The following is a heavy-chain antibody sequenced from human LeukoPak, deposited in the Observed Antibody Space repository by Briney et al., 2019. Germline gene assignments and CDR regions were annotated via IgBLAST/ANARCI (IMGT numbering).Heavy chain of an antibody. D-gene: IGHD2-8*02. J-gene: IGHJ4*02. CDR3: ARVTGTWWADY. V-gene: IGHV3-48*02. CDR2: ISSSGTTI. CDR1: GFTVSNYG. Sequence: PGGSLRLSCAASGFTVSNYGMNWVRQAPGEGLEWVSYISSSGTTIYYADSVKGQFTISRDNAKNSLHLQMNSLRDEDTAVYYCARVTGTWWADYWGQGTLVTVSS.